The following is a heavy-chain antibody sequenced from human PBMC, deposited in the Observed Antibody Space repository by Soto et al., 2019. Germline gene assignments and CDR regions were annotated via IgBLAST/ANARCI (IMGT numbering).Heavy chain of an antibody. V-gene: IGHV3-7*01. CDR1: GFTFSSYW. D-gene: IGHD3-3*01. CDR2: IKQDGSEK. J-gene: IGHJ6*03. Sequence: GGSLRLSCAASGFTFSSYWMSWVRQAPGKGLEWVANIKQDGSEKYYVDSVKGRFTISRDNAKNSLYLQMNSLRAEDTAVYYCARDRDFWVPYYMDVWGKGTTVTVSS. CDR3: ARDRDFWVPYYMDV.